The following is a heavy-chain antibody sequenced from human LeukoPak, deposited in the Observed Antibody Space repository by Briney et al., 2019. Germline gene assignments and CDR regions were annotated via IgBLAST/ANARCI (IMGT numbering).Heavy chain of an antibody. J-gene: IGHJ6*03. CDR2: IKQDGSEQ. Sequence: PGGSLRLSCAASGFTFSSYWMNWVRQAPGKGLEWVANIKQDGSEQYYVESLKGRFTISRDNAKNSLYLQMNSLRAEDTAVYYCARDPFWSGHSAYYYMDVWDKGTTVTVSS. CDR1: GFTFSSYW. D-gene: IGHD3-3*01. CDR3: ARDPFWSGHSAYYYMDV. V-gene: IGHV3-7*01.